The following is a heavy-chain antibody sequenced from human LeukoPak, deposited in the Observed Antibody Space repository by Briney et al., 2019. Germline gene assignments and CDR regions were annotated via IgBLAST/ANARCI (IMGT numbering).Heavy chain of an antibody. CDR2: ISVSGGST. CDR3: AKFGGDYVN. D-gene: IGHD4-17*01. J-gene: IGHJ4*02. V-gene: IGHV3-23*01. CDR1: GFTFTTYA. Sequence: GGSLRLSCAASGFTFTTYAMSWFRKAPGKGLDWFSTISVSGGSTYYAPSVKGRFTISRDNSKNTLYLQMNSLRAEDTAVYYCAKFGGDYVNWGQGTLVTVSS.